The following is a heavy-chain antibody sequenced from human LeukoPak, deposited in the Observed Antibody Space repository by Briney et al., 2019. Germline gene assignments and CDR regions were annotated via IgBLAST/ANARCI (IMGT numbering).Heavy chain of an antibody. D-gene: IGHD3-22*01. J-gene: IGHJ4*02. V-gene: IGHV3-23*01. CDR3: AKAYDSSPAEY. CDR1: GFTFSSYA. Sequence: GGSLRLSCAASGFTFSSYAMSWVRQAPGQGLEWVSGITSGGNTYYADSVKGRFTVSRDNSKNTLFLQMNSLRAEDTALYYCAKAYDSSPAEYWGQGTLVTVSS. CDR2: ITSGGNT.